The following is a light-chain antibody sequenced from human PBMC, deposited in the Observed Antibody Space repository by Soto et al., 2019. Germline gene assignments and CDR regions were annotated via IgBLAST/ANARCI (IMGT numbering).Light chain of an antibody. J-gene: IGKJ5*01. CDR3: QQRSNWPIT. V-gene: IGKV3-11*01. CDR2: DAS. CDR1: QSVSSY. Sequence: TQSPSSLSANVGGRGTLSCRASQSVSSYLAWYQQKPGQAPRLLIYDASNRATGIPARFSGSGSGADFTLTISSLEPEDFAVYYCQQRSNWPITFGQGTRLEIK.